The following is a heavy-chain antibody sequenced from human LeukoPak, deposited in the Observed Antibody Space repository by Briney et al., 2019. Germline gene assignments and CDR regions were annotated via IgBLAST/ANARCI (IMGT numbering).Heavy chain of an antibody. J-gene: IGHJ4*02. Sequence: GSLRLSCAASGFTLSSYAMSWVRQPPGKGLEWIGSIYYSGSTYYNPSLKSRVTISVDTSKNQFSLKLSSVIAADTAVYYCARHAGYDYFDYWGQGTLVTVSS. D-gene: IGHD5-12*01. CDR3: ARHAGYDYFDY. V-gene: IGHV4-39*01. CDR2: IYYSGST. CDR1: GFTLSSYA.